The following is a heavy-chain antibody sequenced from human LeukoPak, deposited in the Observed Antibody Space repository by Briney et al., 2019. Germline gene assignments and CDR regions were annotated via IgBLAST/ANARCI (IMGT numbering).Heavy chain of an antibody. CDR1: GYTFTGYY. J-gene: IGHJ3*02. Sequence: SVKVSCKASGYTFTGYYMHWVRQAPGQGLEWMGRINPNSGGTNYAQKFQGRVTMTRDTSISTAYMELSRLRSDDTAVYYCARAVAAGTWAFDIWGQGTMVTVSS. CDR2: INPNSGGT. CDR3: ARAVAAGTWAFDI. V-gene: IGHV1-2*06. D-gene: IGHD6-13*01.